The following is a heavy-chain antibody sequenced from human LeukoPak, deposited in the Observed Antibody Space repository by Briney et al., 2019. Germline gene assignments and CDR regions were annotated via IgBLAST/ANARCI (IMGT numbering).Heavy chain of an antibody. V-gene: IGHV3-48*03. CDR2: ISSSGDTI. Sequence: GGSLRLSCVASGFTFSSYEMNWVRQAPGKGLEWVSYISSSGDTIYYAHSVKGRFTLSRDNAKNSLYLQMNSLRAEDTAVYYCARGRYSSNWGQGTLVTVSS. J-gene: IGHJ1*01. CDR3: ARGRYSSN. CDR1: GFTFSSYE. D-gene: IGHD6-13*01.